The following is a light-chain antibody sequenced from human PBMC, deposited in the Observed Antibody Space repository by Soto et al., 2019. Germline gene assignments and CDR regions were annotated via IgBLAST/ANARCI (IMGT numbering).Light chain of an antibody. CDR1: QSVSSN. Sequence: EIVMTQSPATLSVSPGERATLSCRASQSVSSNLAWYQQKPGQAPRLLIYGASTRATGIPARLSGSGSGTEFTLPISSLQSEDFAVYYCHQYNNWPPWTFGQGTKVEIK. CDR2: GAS. CDR3: HQYNNWPPWT. J-gene: IGKJ1*01. V-gene: IGKV3-15*01.